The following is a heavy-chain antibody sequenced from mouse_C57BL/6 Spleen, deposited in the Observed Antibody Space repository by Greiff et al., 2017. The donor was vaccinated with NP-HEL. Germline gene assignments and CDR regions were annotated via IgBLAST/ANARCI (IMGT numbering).Heavy chain of an antibody. CDR1: GYTFTSYW. V-gene: IGHV1-64*01. CDR3: ASPTTVVAKGYAMDY. Sequence: QVQLKQPGAELVKPGASVKLSCKASGYTFTSYWMHWVKQRPGQGLEWIGMIHPNSGSTNYNEKFKSKATLTVDKSSSTAYMQLSSLTSEDSAVYYCASPTTVVAKGYAMDYWGQGTSVTVSS. J-gene: IGHJ4*01. CDR2: IHPNSGST. D-gene: IGHD1-1*01.